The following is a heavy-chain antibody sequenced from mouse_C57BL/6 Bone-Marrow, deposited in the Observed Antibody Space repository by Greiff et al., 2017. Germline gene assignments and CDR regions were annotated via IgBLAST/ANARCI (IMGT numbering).Heavy chain of an antibody. CDR1: GYAFSSSW. CDR3: ARDYYGSSAWFAY. D-gene: IGHD1-1*01. V-gene: IGHV1-82*01. CDR2: IYPGDGDT. J-gene: IGHJ3*01. Sequence: QVQLQQSGPELVKPGASVKISCKASGYAFSSSWMNWVKQRPGKGLEWIGRIYPGDGDTTFNGKFKGKATLTADKSSSTAYMQLSSLTSEDSAVYFCARDYYGSSAWFAYWGQGTLVTVSA.